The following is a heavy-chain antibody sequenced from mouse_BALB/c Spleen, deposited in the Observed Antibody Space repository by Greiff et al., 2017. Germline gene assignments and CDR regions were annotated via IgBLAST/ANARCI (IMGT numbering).Heavy chain of an antibody. CDR3: ARRGYGNYLDY. CDR2: ISSGGSYT. CDR1: GFTFSSYA. V-gene: IGHV5-9-1*01. Sequence: EVMLVESGGGLVKPGGSLKLSCAASGFTFSSYAMSWVRQTPEKRLEWVATISSGGSYTYYPDSVKGRFTISRDNAKNTLYLQMSSLRSEDTAMYYCARRGYGNYLDYWGQGTTLTVSS. J-gene: IGHJ2*01. D-gene: IGHD2-10*02.